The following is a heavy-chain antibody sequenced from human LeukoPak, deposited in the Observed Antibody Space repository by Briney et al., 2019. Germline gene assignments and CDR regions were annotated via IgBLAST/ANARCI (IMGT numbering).Heavy chain of an antibody. D-gene: IGHD2-15*01. Sequence: SETLSLTCAVSGASINSHTWSCGREPARGGVEWSVRIYISGSTDYGPSLKSRVTMSVDTAKNQFSLNLISVTAADTAVYYCARALNPLPGTYYFDYWGQGTLVTVSS. V-gene: IGHV4-4*07. CDR1: GASINSHT. CDR3: ARALNPLPGTYYFDY. CDR2: IYISGST. J-gene: IGHJ4*02.